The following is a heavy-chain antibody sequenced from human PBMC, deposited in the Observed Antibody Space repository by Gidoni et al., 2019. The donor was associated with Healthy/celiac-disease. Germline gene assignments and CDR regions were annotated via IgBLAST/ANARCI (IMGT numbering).Heavy chain of an antibody. D-gene: IGHD6-13*01. CDR1: GGSFSGYY. CDR3: ARARYSGYSSSCPDY. V-gene: IGHV4-34*01. J-gene: IGHJ4*02. CDR2: INHSGST. Sequence: QVQLQQWGAGLLKPSETLSLTCAVYGGSFSGYYWSWIRQPPGKGLEWIGEINHSGSTNYNPSLKSRVTISVDTSKNQFSLKLSSVTAADTAVYYCARARYSGYSSSCPDYWGQGTLVTVSS.